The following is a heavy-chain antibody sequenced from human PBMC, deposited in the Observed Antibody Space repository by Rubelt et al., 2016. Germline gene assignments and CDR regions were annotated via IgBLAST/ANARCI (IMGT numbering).Heavy chain of an antibody. D-gene: IGHD2-21*01. J-gene: IGHJ4*02. V-gene: IGHV3-48*01. Sequence: EVQLVESGGGLVQPGRSLRLSCAASGFTFSQYSMTCVRQAPGKGLEWVSYITRSRDTIFYADSVRGRLTHPRDNAKNVLDLQMNSLRAEDTALYYCAIAVLDYWGQGTLVIVSS. CDR3: AIAVLDY. CDR1: GFTFSQYS. CDR2: ITRSRDTI.